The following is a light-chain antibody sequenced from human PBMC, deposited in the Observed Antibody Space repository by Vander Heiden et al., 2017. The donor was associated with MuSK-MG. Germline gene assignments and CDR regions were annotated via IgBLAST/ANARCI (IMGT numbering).Light chain of an antibody. Sequence: TSRITCGGNNIGSKSVHWYQQKPGQAPVLVVYDDSGRPSGIPERFSGSNSGNTATLTISRVEAGDEADYYCQVWDSSSDHPNVVFGGGTKLTVL. J-gene: IGLJ2*01. CDR3: QVWDSSSDHPNVV. V-gene: IGLV3-21*02. CDR2: DDS. CDR1: NIGSKS.